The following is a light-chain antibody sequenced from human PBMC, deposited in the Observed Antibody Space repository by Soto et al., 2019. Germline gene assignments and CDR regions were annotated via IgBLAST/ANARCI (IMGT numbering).Light chain of an antibody. Sequence: QTVVTQPPSASGTPGQRVSISCSGGSSNIGNNYVYWYQHLPGTAPKLLIYTNNQRPSGVPDRFSASKSGTSATLAISGLRSEDEADYYCAAWDDSLNSVIFGGGTKVTVL. CDR1: SSNIGNNY. V-gene: IGLV1-47*01. J-gene: IGLJ2*01. CDR3: AAWDDSLNSVI. CDR2: TNN.